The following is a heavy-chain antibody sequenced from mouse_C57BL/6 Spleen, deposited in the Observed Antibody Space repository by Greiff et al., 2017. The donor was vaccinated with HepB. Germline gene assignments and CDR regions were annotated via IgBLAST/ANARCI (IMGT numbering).Heavy chain of an antibody. CDR2: IDPSDSYT. CDR3: ARSGLGRPFDD. CDR1: GYTFTSYW. J-gene: IGHJ2*01. Sequence: QVQLQQPGAELVRPGTSVKLSCKASGYTFTSYWMHWVKQRPGQGLEWIGVIDPSDSYTNYNQKFKGKATLTVDTSSSTAYMQLSSLTSEDSAVYYCARSGLGRPFDDWGQGTTLTVSS. V-gene: IGHV1-59*01. D-gene: IGHD4-1*01.